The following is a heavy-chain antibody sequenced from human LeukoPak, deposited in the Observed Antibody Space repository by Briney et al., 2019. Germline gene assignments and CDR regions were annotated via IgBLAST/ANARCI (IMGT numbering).Heavy chain of an antibody. D-gene: IGHD5-18*01. Sequence: SETLSLTCTVSGGSISSYYWSWIRQPPGKGLEWIGYIYYSGSTNYNPSLKSRVTISVDTSKNQFSLKLSSVTAADTAVYYCASGPVGYGSMDVWGQGTTVTVSS. V-gene: IGHV4-59*08. CDR1: GGSISSYY. J-gene: IGHJ6*02. CDR2: IYYSGST. CDR3: ASGPVGYGSMDV.